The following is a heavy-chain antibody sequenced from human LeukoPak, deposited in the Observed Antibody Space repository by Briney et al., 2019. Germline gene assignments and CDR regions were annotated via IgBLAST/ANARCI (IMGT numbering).Heavy chain of an antibody. V-gene: IGHV4-4*07. Sequence: SETLSLTCIVSGGPISGYYWSWIRQPAGKGLEWIGHMDTSGHTNYNSSLMSRVTMSVDTSKNQFSLRLTSVTAADTAVYYCARHWSHSVAQFGRSYRFDPWGQGTLVTVSS. CDR2: MDTSGHT. CDR3: ARHWSHSVAQFGRSYRFDP. D-gene: IGHD2-15*01. J-gene: IGHJ5*02. CDR1: GGPISGYY.